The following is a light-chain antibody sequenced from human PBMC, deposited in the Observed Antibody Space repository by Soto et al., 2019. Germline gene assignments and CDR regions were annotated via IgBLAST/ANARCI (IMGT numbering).Light chain of an antibody. CDR1: QSVSSSS. Sequence: EIVLTQSPGTLSLSLGERATLSCRASQSVSSSSLAWYQQRRGQAPRLLIHDASSRATGIPDRFSGSGSETEFTLTISSLQSEDFAVYYCQQFHNWPRTFGQGTKVDIK. CDR2: DAS. V-gene: IGKV3D-20*02. CDR3: QQFHNWPRT. J-gene: IGKJ1*01.